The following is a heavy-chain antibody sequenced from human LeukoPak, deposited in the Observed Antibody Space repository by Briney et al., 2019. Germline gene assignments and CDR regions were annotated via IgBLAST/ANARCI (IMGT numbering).Heavy chain of an antibody. CDR1: GFTFSSYG. V-gene: IGHV3-33*01. CDR2: IWYDGSTK. CDR3: ARDAKEGSVDP. D-gene: IGHD1-26*01. J-gene: IGHJ5*02. Sequence: GGSLRLSCAASGFTFSSYGMHWVRQAPGKGLGWVAVIWYDGSTKYYADSVKGRFTISIDNSKNTLYLQMNSLSAEDTAVYYCARDAKEGSVDPWGQGTLVTVSS.